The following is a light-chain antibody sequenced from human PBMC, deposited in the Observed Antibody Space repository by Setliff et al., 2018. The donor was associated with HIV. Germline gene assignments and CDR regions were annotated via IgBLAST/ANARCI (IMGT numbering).Light chain of an antibody. CDR1: NSDIGSYNF. CDR2: DVS. J-gene: IGLJ1*01. V-gene: IGLV2-14*03. Sequence: LTQPASVSGSPGQSITISCTGSNSDIGSYNFVSWYQQHPGNAPKLILYDVSDRPSGVSDRFSGSKSGNTASLTISGLQPEDEADYYCNSYTNTDTFVFGTGTKGTVL. CDR3: NSYTNTDTFV.